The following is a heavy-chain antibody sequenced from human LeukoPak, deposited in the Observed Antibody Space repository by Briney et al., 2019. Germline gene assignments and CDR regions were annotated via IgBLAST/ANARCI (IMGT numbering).Heavy chain of an antibody. D-gene: IGHD3-22*01. CDR3: AKSDSSDYFVPHGNLDN. CDR2: VRYDGSNK. CDR1: GFSFSSYD. V-gene: IGHV3-30*02. J-gene: IGHJ4*02. Sequence: GGSLRLSCAASGFSFSSYDMHWVRQAPGKGLEWVAFVRYDGSNKYYADSVKGRFIISRDNSKSTLYLLMNTLRAEDTAVYYCAKSDSSDYFVPHGNLDNWGQGTLVTVTS.